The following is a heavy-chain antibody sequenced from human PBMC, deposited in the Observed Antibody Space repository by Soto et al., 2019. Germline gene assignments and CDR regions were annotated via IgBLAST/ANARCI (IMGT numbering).Heavy chain of an antibody. CDR1: GFTFSSYA. V-gene: IGHV3-30-3*01. Sequence: QVQLVESGGGVVQPGRSLRLSCAASGFTFSSYAMHWVRQAPGKGLEWVAMISYDGSSKYFADSVKGRFTISRDNSKYTLYLQMNSLRAEDTAVYYCAREVEAFYLWGQGTLVTVSS. J-gene: IGHJ5*02. CDR2: ISYDGSSK. D-gene: IGHD1-26*01. CDR3: AREVEAFYL.